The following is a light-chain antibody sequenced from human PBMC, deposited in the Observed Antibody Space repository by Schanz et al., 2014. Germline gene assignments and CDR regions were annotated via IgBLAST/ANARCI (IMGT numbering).Light chain of an antibody. CDR3: CSYAGSDSWV. V-gene: IGLV2-14*03. Sequence: QSALTQPASVSGSPGQSITISCTGTSSDVGGYNYVSWYQQHPGKAPKLMIYDVNNRPSGVSNRFSGSESGNTASLTISGLQAEDEAGYYCCSYAGSDSWVFGGGTKLTVL. J-gene: IGLJ3*02. CDR2: DVN. CDR1: SSDVGGYNY.